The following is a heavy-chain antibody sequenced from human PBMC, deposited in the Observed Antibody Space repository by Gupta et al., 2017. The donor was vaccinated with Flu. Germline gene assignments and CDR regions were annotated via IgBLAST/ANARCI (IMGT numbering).Heavy chain of an antibody. V-gene: IGHV4-61*01. Sequence: QEQLQESGPGLVKPSETLSLTCTVSGGSVSSDSYYWSWIRQPPGKGLEWIGYIHNNGNTNYNASLRSRVTISVDTSNNQFSLDLSSVTAADTAVYYCTRSHYYDSSGYYYAYWGQGTLVTVSS. J-gene: IGHJ4*02. CDR3: TRSHYYDSSGYYYAY. CDR2: IHNNGNT. CDR1: GGSVSSDSYY. D-gene: IGHD3-22*01.